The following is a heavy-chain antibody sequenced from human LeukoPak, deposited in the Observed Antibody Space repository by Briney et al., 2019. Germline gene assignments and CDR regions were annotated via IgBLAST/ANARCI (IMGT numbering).Heavy chain of an antibody. V-gene: IGHV4-38-2*01. Sequence: SETLSLTCAVSGYSISSDYYWAWIRQPPGKGLEWIGSIYHSGNTYYNPSLKSRVTISVDTSKNQFSLKLSSVTAADTAVYYCARNVRDYYFWSAYYYWGRGTLVTVSS. CDR2: IYHSGNT. J-gene: IGHJ4*02. CDR1: GYSISSDYY. D-gene: IGHD3-3*01. CDR3: ARNVRDYYFWSAYYY.